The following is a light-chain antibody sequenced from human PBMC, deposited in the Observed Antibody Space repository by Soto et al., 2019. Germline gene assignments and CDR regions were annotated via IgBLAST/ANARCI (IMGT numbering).Light chain of an antibody. CDR1: SSDVGGYNY. CDR3: SSYAGSSNV. V-gene: IGLV2-8*01. CDR2: EVN. Sequence: QSALTQPPSASGSPGQSVAISCTGTSSDVGGYNYVSWYQQHPGKAPKLMIYEVNKRPSGVPDRFSGSQSGNTASLTVSGLQAKDEADYYCSSYAGSSNVFGTGTKVTVL. J-gene: IGLJ1*01.